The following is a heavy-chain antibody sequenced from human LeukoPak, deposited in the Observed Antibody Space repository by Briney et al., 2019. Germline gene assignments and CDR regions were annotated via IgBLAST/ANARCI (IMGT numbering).Heavy chain of an antibody. CDR2: INHSGST. Sequence: SETLSLTCAVYGGSLSGYYWSWIRQPPGKGLEWIGEINHSGSTNYNPSLKSRVTISVDTSKNQFSLKLSSVTAADTAVYYCARGGGRYGDNFDYWGQGTLVTVSS. CDR1: GGSLSGYY. CDR3: ARGGGRYGDNFDY. J-gene: IGHJ4*02. D-gene: IGHD4-17*01. V-gene: IGHV4-34*01.